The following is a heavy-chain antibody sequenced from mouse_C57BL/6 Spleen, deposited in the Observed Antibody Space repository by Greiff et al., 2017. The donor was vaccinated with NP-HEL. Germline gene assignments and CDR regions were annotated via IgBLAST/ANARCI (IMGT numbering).Heavy chain of an antibody. CDR2: IYPGSGST. Sequence: QVQLQQPGAELVKPGASVKMSCKASGYTFTSYWITWVKQRPGQGLEWIGDIYPGSGSTNYNEKFKGKATLTVDTSYSTAYMQLSSLTSEDSAVYYCSDGYYLDYWGQGTTLTVSS. D-gene: IGHD2-3*01. J-gene: IGHJ2*01. V-gene: IGHV1-55*01. CDR3: SDGYYLDY. CDR1: GYTFTSYW.